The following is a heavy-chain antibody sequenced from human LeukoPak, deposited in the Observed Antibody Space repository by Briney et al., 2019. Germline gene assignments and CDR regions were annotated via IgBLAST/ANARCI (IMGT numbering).Heavy chain of an antibody. CDR1: GDSVSSTRYY. D-gene: IGHD5-12*01. CDR3: ARSAGGGYDWLDY. CDR2: IYYSGST. J-gene: IGHJ4*02. V-gene: IGHV4-61*01. Sequence: SETLSLTCTVSGDSVSSTRYYWSWIRQPPGKGLEWIGYIYYSGSTNYNPSLKSRVTISVDTSKNQFSLKLSSVTAADTAVYYCARSAGGGYDWLDYWGQGTLVTVSS.